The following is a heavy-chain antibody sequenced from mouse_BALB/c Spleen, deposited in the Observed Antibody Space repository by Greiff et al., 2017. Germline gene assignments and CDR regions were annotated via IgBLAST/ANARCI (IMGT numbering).Heavy chain of an antibody. CDR3: ARYNGSPYYYAMDY. CDR1: GDSITSGY. D-gene: IGHD6-2*01. J-gene: IGHJ4*01. V-gene: IGHV3-8*02. Sequence: EVKLVESGPSLVKPSQTLSLTCSVTGDSITSGYWNWIRKFPGNKLEYMGYISYSGSTYYNPSLKSRISITRDTSKNQYYLQLNSVTTEDTATYYCARYNGSPYYYAMDYWGQGTSVTVSS. CDR2: ISYSGST.